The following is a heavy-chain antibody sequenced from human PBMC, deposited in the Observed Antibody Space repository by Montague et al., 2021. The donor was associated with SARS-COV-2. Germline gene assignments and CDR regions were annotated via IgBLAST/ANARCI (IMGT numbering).Heavy chain of an antibody. V-gene: IGHV4-34*01. D-gene: IGHD2-2*01. CDR1: GGSFSGYY. CDR3: ARGGRGSRYHLLSGTWFDP. J-gene: IGHJ5*02. CDR2: INHSGTT. Sequence: SETLSLTCAVYGGSFSGYYWSWIRQSPRKGLEWIGEINHSGTTNYNPSLKSRVIISADTSKNQFSLKTSSVTAADTAEYYCARGGRGSRYHLLSGTWFDPWGQGTLVTVSS.